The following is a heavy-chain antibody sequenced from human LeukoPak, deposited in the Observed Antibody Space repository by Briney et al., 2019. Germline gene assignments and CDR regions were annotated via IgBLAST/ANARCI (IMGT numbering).Heavy chain of an antibody. D-gene: IGHD5-12*01. V-gene: IGHV3-11*01. CDR1: GFPFSDYY. CDR3: ARDISGYGTPYYFDY. Sequence: GGPLSLSCAASGFPFSDYYMSWIRQAPGKGLEWVSYISSSGSTIYYADSVKGRFTISRDNAKNSLYLQMNSLRAEDTAVYYCARDISGYGTPYYFDYWGQGTLVTVSS. CDR2: ISSSGSTI. J-gene: IGHJ4*02.